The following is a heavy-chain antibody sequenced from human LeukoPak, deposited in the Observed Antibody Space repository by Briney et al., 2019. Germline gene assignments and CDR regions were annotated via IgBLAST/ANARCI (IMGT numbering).Heavy chain of an antibody. D-gene: IGHD3-22*01. V-gene: IGHV4-59*08. J-gene: IGHJ3*02. CDR3: ARHDLISSMIVGERAFDI. CDR1: GGSISSYY. CDR2: IYYSGST. Sequence: SETLSLTCTVSGGSISSYYWSWIRQPPGKRLEWIGYIYYSGSTNYNPSLKSRVTISVDTSKNQFSLKLSSATAADTAVYFCARHDLISSMIVGERAFDIWGQGTMVTVSS.